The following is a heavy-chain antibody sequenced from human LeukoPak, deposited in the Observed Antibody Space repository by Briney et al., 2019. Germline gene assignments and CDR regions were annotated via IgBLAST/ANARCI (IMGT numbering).Heavy chain of an antibody. CDR2: IIPIFGTA. Sequence: ASVKVSCKASGGTFSSYAISWVRQAPGQGLEWMGGIIPIFGTANYAQKFQGRVTITADESTSTAYMELSSLRSEDTAVYYCARVGSGMTFYGSIDYWGQGTLVTVSS. CDR1: GGTFSSYA. J-gene: IGHJ4*02. CDR3: ARVGSGMTFYGSIDY. V-gene: IGHV1-69*13. D-gene: IGHD3-10*01.